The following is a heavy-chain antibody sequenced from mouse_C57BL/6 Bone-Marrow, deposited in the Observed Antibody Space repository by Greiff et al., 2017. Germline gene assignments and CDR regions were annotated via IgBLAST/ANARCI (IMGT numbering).Heavy chain of an antibody. V-gene: IGHV5-12*01. Sequence: EVKVVEPGGGLVQPGGSLKLSCAASGFTFSDYYMYWVRQTPEKRLEWVAYISNGGGSTYYPETVKGRFTISRDNAKNTLYMQMSRLKSEDTAMYYCGGSFFAYWGQGTLVTVSA. J-gene: IGHJ3*01. CDR3: GGSFFAY. CDR1: GFTFSDYY. CDR2: ISNGGGST. D-gene: IGHD1-1*02.